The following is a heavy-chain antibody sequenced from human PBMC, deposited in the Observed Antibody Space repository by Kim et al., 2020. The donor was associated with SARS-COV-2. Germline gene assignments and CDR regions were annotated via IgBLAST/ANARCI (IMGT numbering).Heavy chain of an antibody. CDR3: VRDRNSGDNFDS. D-gene: IGHD1-7*01. CDR2: IYYTGST. CDR1: GGSVSSAGNF. Sequence: SETLSLTCTVSGGSVSSAGNFWSWIRLPPGKGLEWIGYIYYTGSTNYMPSLKSRVTMSVDTSKNQFSLKLSSVTAADTAVYYCVRDRNSGDNFDSWGQGTLVTVSS. J-gene: IGHJ4*02. V-gene: IGHV4-61*08.